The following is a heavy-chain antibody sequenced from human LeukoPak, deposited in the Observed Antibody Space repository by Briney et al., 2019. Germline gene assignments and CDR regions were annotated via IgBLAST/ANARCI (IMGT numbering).Heavy chain of an antibody. Sequence: ASVKISCKASGYTFTSHHVHWVRQAPGQGLEWMGIINPSGGSTNYARKLQGRVTMTRDMSISTAYMELSRLRSDDTAVYYCARVGLLWFGESSPDYWGQGTLVTVSS. D-gene: IGHD3-10*01. V-gene: IGHV1-46*01. CDR3: ARVGLLWFGESSPDY. CDR1: GYTFTSHH. CDR2: INPSGGST. J-gene: IGHJ4*02.